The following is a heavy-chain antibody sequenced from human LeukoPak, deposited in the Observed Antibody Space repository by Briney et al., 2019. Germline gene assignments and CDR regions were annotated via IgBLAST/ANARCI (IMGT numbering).Heavy chain of an antibody. J-gene: IGHJ3*02. CDR3: ARENLVVVVAPGGDAFDI. CDR2: INPNSGGT. CDR1: GYTFTGYY. Sequence: GASVKVSCKASGYTFTGYYMHWVRQAPGQGLEWMGWINPNSGGTNYAQKFQGRVTMTRDTSISTAYMEPSRLRSDDTAVYYCARENLVVVVAPGGDAFDIWGQGTMVTVSS. D-gene: IGHD2-15*01. V-gene: IGHV1-2*02.